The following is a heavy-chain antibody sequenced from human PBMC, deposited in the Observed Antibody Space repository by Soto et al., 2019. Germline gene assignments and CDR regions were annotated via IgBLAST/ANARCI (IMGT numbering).Heavy chain of an antibody. CDR2: ISWNSGSI. CDR1: GFTFDDYA. V-gene: IGHV3-9*01. CDR3: AKAPTPTYYYGSGSLPGWFDP. J-gene: IGHJ5*02. Sequence: GGSLRLSCAASGFTFDDYAMHWVRQAPGKGLEWVSGISWNSGSIGYADSVKGRFTISRDNAKNSLYLQMNSLRAEDTALYYCAKAPTPTYYYGSGSLPGWFDPWGQGTLVTVSS. D-gene: IGHD3-10*01.